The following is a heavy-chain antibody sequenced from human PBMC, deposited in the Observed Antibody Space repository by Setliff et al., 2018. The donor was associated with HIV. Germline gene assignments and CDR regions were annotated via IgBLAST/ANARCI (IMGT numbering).Heavy chain of an antibody. CDR2: VYTSGTT. J-gene: IGHJ6*03. V-gene: IGHV4-61*02. CDR3: ARNLLHYDSSGLRWNYYYYYMDV. D-gene: IGHD3-22*01. Sequence: TLSLTCTVSGASITSGSFYWSWIRQPAGKGLEWIGRVYTSGTTNYNPSLKSRVTISVDTSKNQFSLKLSSVTAADTALYYCARNLLHYDSSGLRWNYYYYYMDVWGKGTTVTVS. CDR1: GASITSGSFY.